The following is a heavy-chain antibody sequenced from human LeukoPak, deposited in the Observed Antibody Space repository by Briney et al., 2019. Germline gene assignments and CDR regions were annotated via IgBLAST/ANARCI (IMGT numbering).Heavy chain of an antibody. CDR2: ISSSSSYI. CDR3: ARGAAAAIRGTLFDY. CDR1: GFTFSSYS. V-gene: IGHV3-21*01. D-gene: IGHD2-2*02. Sequence: PGGSLRLSCAASGFTFSSYSMNWVRQAPGKGLEWVSSISSSSSYIYYADSVKGRFTIPRDNAKNSLYLQMNSLRAEDTAVYYCARGAAAAIRGTLFDYWGQGTLVTVSS. J-gene: IGHJ4*02.